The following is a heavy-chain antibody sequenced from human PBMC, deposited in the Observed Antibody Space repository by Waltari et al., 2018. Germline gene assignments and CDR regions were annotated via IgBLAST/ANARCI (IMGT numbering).Heavy chain of an antibody. Sequence: QVQLVESGGGVVQPGRSLRLSCAASGFTFSSSGMHWVRQAPGKGLEWVAVIWYDGSNKYYADSVKGRFTISRDNSKNTLYLQMNSLRAEDTAMYYCAKGPDYGGNRNWFDPWGQGTLVTVSS. CDR1: GFTFSSSG. CDR2: IWYDGSNK. CDR3: AKGPDYGGNRNWFDP. V-gene: IGHV3-30*18. J-gene: IGHJ5*02. D-gene: IGHD4-17*01.